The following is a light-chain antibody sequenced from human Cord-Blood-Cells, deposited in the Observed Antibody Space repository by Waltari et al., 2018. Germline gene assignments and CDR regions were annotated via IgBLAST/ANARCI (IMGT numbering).Light chain of an antibody. Sequence: EIVLTQSPATLSLSPGERATLSCRASQSVSSYLAWYQQKPGQAPRLLIYDASNRATGIPARFSGSGSGTDFTLTISSLEPEDFAVYYCQQRSNWRASFGHDTPLEIK. J-gene: IGKJ2*03. CDR2: DAS. CDR1: QSVSSY. CDR3: QQRSNWRAS. V-gene: IGKV3-11*01.